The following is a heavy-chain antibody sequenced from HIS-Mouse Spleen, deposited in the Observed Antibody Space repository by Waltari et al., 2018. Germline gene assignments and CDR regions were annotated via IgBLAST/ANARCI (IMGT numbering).Heavy chain of an antibody. Sequence: QLQLQESGPGLVKPSETLSLTCTVSGGSISSSSYYWGWIRQPPGKGLEWIGGIYYSGSTCYNPPLKSRVTISVDTSKNQFSLKLSSVTAADTAVYYCAREIPYSSSWYDWYFDLWGRGTLVTVSS. CDR1: GGSISSSSYY. D-gene: IGHD6-13*01. CDR3: AREIPYSSSWYDWYFDL. CDR2: IYYSGST. V-gene: IGHV4-39*07. J-gene: IGHJ2*01.